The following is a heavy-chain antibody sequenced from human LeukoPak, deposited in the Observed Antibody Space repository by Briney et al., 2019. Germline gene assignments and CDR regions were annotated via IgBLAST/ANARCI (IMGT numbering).Heavy chain of an antibody. CDR3: ARAASSDYGDYWFDP. CDR2: IYYSGST. CDR1: GGSISRYY. J-gene: IGHJ5*02. Sequence: SETLSLTCTVSGGSISRYYWSWIRQPPGKGLEWIGYIYYSGSTNYNPSLKSRVTISVDTSKNQFFLKLSSVTAADTAVYYCARAASSDYGDYWFDPWGQGTLVTVSS. V-gene: IGHV4-59*01. D-gene: IGHD4-17*01.